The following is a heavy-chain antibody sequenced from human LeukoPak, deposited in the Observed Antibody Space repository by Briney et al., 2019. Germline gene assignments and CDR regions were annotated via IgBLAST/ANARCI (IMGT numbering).Heavy chain of an antibody. V-gene: IGHV3-23*01. CDR3: VPPPPRVVSATAPRSD. D-gene: IGHD2-21*01. Sequence: GGSLRLSCAASGFTFSSYAMSWVRQAPGKGLEWVSAITSSGGSTYYADSVKGRFTISRDNSKNTLYLQMSNLRAEDTAVYYCVPPPPRVVSATAPRSDWGQGTLVTVSS. J-gene: IGHJ4*02. CDR1: GFTFSSYA. CDR2: ITSSGGST.